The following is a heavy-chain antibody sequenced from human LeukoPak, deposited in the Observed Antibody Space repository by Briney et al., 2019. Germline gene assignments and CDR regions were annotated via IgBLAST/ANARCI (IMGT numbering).Heavy chain of an antibody. CDR2: INPSGGST. CDR3: ARTISGYRPSDV. Sequence: ASVKVSCKESGYTFTSYYMHWVRQAPGQGLEWMGIINPSGGSTSYAQKFQGRVTMTRDTSTSTVYMELSSLRSEDTAVYYCARTISGYRPSDVWGQGTTVTVSS. J-gene: IGHJ6*02. D-gene: IGHD3-22*01. CDR1: GYTFTSYY. V-gene: IGHV1-46*01.